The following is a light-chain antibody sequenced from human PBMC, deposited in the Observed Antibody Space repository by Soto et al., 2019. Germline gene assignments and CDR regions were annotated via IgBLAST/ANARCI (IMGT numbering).Light chain of an antibody. CDR1: SSNIGSNT. Sequence: QSVLTQPPSASGTPGQRVTISCSGSSSNIGSNTVNWYQQLPGTAPKLLIYSNNQRPSGVPDRFSGSKSGTSASLAISGLQSEDEADYYCAAWDDSLNGPVFGPGTKLTVL. V-gene: IGLV1-44*01. J-gene: IGLJ1*01. CDR3: AAWDDSLNGPV. CDR2: SNN.